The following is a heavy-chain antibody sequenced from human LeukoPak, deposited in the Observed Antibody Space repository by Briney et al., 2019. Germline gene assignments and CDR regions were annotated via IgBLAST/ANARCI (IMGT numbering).Heavy chain of an antibody. V-gene: IGHV4-34*01. J-gene: IGHJ6*02. Sequence: KPSETLSLTCAVYGGSFSGYYWSWIRQPPGKGLEWIGGINHSGSTNYNPSLKSRVTISVDTSKNQFSLKLSSVTAADTAVYYCAREKAVGYYYYGMDVWGQGTTVTVSS. CDR1: GGSFSGYY. D-gene: IGHD6-19*01. CDR2: INHSGST. CDR3: AREKAVGYYYYGMDV.